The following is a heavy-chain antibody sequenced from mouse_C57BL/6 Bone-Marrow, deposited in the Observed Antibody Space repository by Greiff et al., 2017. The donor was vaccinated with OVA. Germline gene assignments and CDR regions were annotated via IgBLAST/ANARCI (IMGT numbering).Heavy chain of an antibody. D-gene: IGHD2-4*01. CDR1: GYTFTSYW. V-gene: IGHV1-55*01. CDR3: ARREAYDYTWFAY. J-gene: IGHJ3*01. CDR2: IYPGSGST. Sequence: QVQLQQSGAELVKPGASVKMSCKASGYTFTSYWITWVKQRPGQGLEWIGDIYPGSGSTNYNEKFKSKATLTVDTSSSTAYMQLSSLTSEDSAVYYCARREAYDYTWFAYWGQGTLVTVSA.